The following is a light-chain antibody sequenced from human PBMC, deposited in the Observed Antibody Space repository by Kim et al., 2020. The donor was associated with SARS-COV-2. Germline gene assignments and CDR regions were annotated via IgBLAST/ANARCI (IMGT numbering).Light chain of an antibody. J-gene: IGKJ2*01. Sequence: VSPGESATLSGRASQTVGSHLAWYQQKPGQAPRLLIYSASTRATGIPPRFRGSGSGTEFTLTISSLQSEDSAIYYCQHHNNWPPYTFGQGTKLEI. CDR2: SAS. V-gene: IGKV3-15*01. CDR3: QHHNNWPPYT. CDR1: QTVGSH.